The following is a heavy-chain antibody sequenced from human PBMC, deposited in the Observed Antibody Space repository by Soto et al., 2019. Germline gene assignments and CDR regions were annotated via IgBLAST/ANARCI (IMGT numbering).Heavy chain of an antibody. CDR2: ISYDGNNK. CDR3: ARVAAAGTEPSDFYLDY. V-gene: IGHV3-30-3*01. Sequence: PGGSLRLSCVASGFTFSSYTMHWVRQAPGKGLEWMAVISYDGNNKYYADSVKGRFTISRDNSKNTLYLQMTSLRAEDTALYYCARVAAAGTEPSDFYLDYWGQGTLVTVSS. CDR1: GFTFSSYT. D-gene: IGHD6-13*01. J-gene: IGHJ4*02.